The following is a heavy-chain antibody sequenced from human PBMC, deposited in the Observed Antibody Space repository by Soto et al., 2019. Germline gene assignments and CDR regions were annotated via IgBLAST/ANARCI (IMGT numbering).Heavy chain of an antibody. V-gene: IGHV1-18*01. CDR1: NYLFGAFG. D-gene: IGHD1-1*01. CDR2: ITPYNGDT. J-gene: IGHJ3*01. Sequence: QVQLVQSGAEVKNPGASVKVSCKASNYLFGAFGISWVRQAPGQGLEWMGWITPYNGDTHYAEKFHNRVTMSADKSTTTAYMEVRSLTTHDTAVYYCARNSGRRHDFDVWGEGTVVTVSS. CDR3: ARNSGRRHDFDV.